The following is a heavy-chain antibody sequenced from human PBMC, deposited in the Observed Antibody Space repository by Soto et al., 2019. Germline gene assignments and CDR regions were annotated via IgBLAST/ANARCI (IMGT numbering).Heavy chain of an antibody. CDR1: GYTFTSYG. D-gene: IGHD3-22*01. Sequence: QVQLLQSGTEVKKPGAAVQASCKASGYTFTSYGISWVRQAPGQGLEWMGWINPYKGNSKYAQNFQGRVTMTTDTSTSTAYMDLRSLRSDDTAVYYCARDHYYDSTGTYRAASFDYWGQGALVTVSS. J-gene: IGHJ4*02. CDR2: INPYKGNS. V-gene: IGHV1-18*04. CDR3: ARDHYYDSTGTYRAASFDY.